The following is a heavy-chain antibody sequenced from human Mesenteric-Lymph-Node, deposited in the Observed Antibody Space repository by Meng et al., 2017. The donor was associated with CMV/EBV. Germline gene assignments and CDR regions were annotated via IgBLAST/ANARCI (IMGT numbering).Heavy chain of an antibody. CDR3: ARGSGSWSGAFDY. Sequence: APCFPLSSSSLNWVLQAPGKWLEWFSSISSSSAYISHADSVEGRFTISRDNATNSLYLQMNSLRAEDTALYYCARGSGSWSGAFDYWGQGTLVTVSS. CDR2: ISSSSAYI. CDR1: CFPLSSSS. V-gene: IGHV3-21*06. J-gene: IGHJ4*02. D-gene: IGHD3-3*01.